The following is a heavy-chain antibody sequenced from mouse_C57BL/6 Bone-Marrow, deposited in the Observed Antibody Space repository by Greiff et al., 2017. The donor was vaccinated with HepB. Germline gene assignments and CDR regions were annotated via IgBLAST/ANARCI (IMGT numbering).Heavy chain of an antibody. CDR3: ARSLTTVVARGFAY. D-gene: IGHD1-1*01. CDR1: GYTFTDYY. V-gene: IGHV1-76*01. CDR2: IYPGSGNT. J-gene: IGHJ3*01. Sequence: VKLVESGAELVRPGASVKLSCKASGYTFTDYYINWVKQRPGQGLEWIARIYPGSGNTYYNEKFKGKATLTAEKSSSTAYMQLSSLTSEDSAVYFCARSLTTVVARGFAYWGQGTLVTVSA.